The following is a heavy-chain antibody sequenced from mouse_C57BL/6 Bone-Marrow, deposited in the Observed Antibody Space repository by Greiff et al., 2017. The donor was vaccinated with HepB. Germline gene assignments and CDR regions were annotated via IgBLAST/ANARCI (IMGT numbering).Heavy chain of an antibody. J-gene: IGHJ4*01. V-gene: IGHV1-69*01. CDR1: GYTFTSYW. CDR2: IDPSDSYT. Sequence: QVQLQQPGAELVMPGASVKLSCKASGYTFTSYWMHWVKQRPGQGLEWIGEIDPSDSYTNYNQKLKGKSTLTVDKSSSTASMQLSSLTSEDSAVYYCARFYGYDRVYAMDYWGQGTSVTVSS. D-gene: IGHD2-2*01. CDR3: ARFYGYDRVYAMDY.